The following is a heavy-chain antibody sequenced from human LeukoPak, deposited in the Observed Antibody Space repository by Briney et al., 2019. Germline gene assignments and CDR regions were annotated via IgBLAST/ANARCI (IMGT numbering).Heavy chain of an antibody. D-gene: IGHD6-13*01. CDR1: GYTFTSYG. J-gene: IGHJ4*02. CDR3: ARDGAHPDYSSSWYHYPHFDY. CDR2: ISAYNGNT. Sequence: ASVKVSCKASGYTFTSYGISWVRQAPGQGLEWMGWISAYNGNTNYAQKLQGRVTMTTDTSTRTAYMELRSLRSDDTAVYYCARDGAHPDYSSSWYHYPHFDYWGQRTLVTVSS. V-gene: IGHV1-18*01.